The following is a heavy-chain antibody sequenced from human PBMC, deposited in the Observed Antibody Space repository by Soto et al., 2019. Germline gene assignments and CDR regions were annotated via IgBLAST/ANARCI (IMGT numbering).Heavy chain of an antibody. D-gene: IGHD3-16*01. CDR3: TRDRGRQAVDY. CDR2: INNEGRET. J-gene: IGHJ4*02. CDR1: GFTFANYW. Sequence: EVHLAESGGGLVQPGGSLRLSCVASGFTFANYWMTWVRQAPGKEPETVANINNEGRETYYLDSVNGRFIISGHNTTNSLYLHMNPLRAADTAVLYCTRDRGRQAVDYWCQGTLVTVSS. V-gene: IGHV3-7*03.